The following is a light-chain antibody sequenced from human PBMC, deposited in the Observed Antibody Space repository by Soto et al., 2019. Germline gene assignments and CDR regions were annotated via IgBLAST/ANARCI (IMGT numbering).Light chain of an antibody. CDR3: QSYDFSLTAVV. J-gene: IGLJ2*01. CDR1: SSNIGATSN. CDR2: DNN. Sequence: QSVLTQPPSVSGAPGQRVTISCTGSSSNIGATSNVYWYQQLPGAAPKLLFYDNNSRPSGVPDRFSGSESGTTASLAITGLQAEDEADYYCQSYDFSLTAVVFGGGTKLTVL. V-gene: IGLV1-40*01.